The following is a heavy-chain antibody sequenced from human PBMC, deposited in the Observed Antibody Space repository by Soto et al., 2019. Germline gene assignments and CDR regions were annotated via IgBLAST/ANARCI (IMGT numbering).Heavy chain of an antibody. D-gene: IGHD2-15*01. CDR2: IDPSDSYT. Sequence: RGESLKISCKGSGYSFTSYWISWVRQMPGKGLEWMGRIDPSDSYTNYSPSFQGHVTISADKSISTAYLQWNSLKASDTAIYYCARHAGSVGPRRYFDPWAQGTPVTVSS. CDR1: GYSFTSYW. V-gene: IGHV5-10-1*01. J-gene: IGHJ5*02. CDR3: ARHAGSVGPRRYFDP.